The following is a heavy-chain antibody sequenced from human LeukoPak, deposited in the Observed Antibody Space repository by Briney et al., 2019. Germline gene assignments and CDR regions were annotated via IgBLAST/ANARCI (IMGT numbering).Heavy chain of an antibody. Sequence: GASVKVPCRASGYTFNTYGISWGRQAPGQGLEWMGWISTYNGDTNYVQNLQGRVTMTTDTYTSTAYMELMSLRSDDTAVYYCLRDALRPRLTPDYWGQGTLVTVS. CDR3: LRDALRPRLTPDY. V-gene: IGHV1-18*01. CDR2: ISTYNGDT. J-gene: IGHJ4*02. D-gene: IGHD2-15*01. CDR1: GYTFNTYG.